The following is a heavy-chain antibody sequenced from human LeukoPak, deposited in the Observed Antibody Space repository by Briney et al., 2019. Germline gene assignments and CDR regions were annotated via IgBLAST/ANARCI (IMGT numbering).Heavy chain of an antibody. V-gene: IGHV3-7*05. CDR1: GFTFSSYW. Sequence: PGGSLRLSCAASGFTFSSYWMSWVRQAPGKGLEWVAYIKQDGSEKYYVDSVKGRFTISRDNAKNSLYLQMNSLRAEDTAVYYCARGGRGYSYGDDAFDIWGQGTMVTVSS. CDR2: IKQDGSEK. CDR3: ARGGRGYSYGDDAFDI. D-gene: IGHD5-18*01. J-gene: IGHJ3*02.